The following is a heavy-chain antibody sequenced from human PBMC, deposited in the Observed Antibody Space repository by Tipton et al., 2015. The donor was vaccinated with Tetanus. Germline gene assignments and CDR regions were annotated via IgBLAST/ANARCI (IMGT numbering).Heavy chain of an antibody. V-gene: IGHV4-31*03. J-gene: IGHJ4*02. D-gene: IGHD1-26*01. CDR2: IYNSGST. CDR1: GGSISTGGYY. CDR3: ARDQARGARGWNYFDY. Sequence: LRLSCTVPGGSISTGGYYWSWIRQHPGKGLEWIGDIYNSGSTYYNPSLKSRVTISVDTSENHFSLKLNSVTAADTAVYFCARDQARGARGWNYFDYWGQGIQVTVSS.